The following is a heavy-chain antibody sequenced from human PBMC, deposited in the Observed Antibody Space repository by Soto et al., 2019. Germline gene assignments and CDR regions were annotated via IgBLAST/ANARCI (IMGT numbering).Heavy chain of an antibody. CDR1: GFTFSTYA. CDR2: VNWNGGST. D-gene: IGHD1-26*01. J-gene: IGHJ4*02. V-gene: IGHV3-20*04. CDR3: VRGASLNFDY. Sequence: GGSLRLSCAASGFTFSTYAMIWVRQAPGKGLEWVSGVNWNGGSTGYADSVKGRFTISRDNAKNSLYLQMNSLRAEDTAFYYCVRGASLNFDYWGQGTLVTVSS.